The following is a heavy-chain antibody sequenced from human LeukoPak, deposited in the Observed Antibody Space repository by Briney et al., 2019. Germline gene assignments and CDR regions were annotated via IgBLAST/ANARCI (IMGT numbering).Heavy chain of an antibody. CDR3: ASHSNYDY. D-gene: IGHD6-13*01. CDR2: IYSGGST. CDR1: GVTVSSTY. J-gene: IGHJ4*02. Sequence: GESLRLSCAASGVTVSSTYMSWVRQAPGKGLEWVSDIYSGGSTYYADSVKGRFTISRDNSKNTLYLQMNSLRAEDTAAYYCASHSNYDYWGQGTLVTVSS. V-gene: IGHV3-66*02.